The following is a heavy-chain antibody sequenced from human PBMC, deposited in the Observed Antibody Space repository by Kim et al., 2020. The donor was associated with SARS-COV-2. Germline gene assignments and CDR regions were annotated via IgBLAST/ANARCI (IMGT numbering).Heavy chain of an antibody. D-gene: IGHD3-22*01. J-gene: IGHJ4*02. Sequence: ASVKVSCKASGYTFTSYGISWVRQAPGQGLEWMGWISAYNGNTNYAQKLQGRVTMTTDTSTSTAYMELRSLRSDDTAVYYCARWGHYYDSSGSGGIFDYWGQGTLVTVSS. CDR1: GYTFTSYG. CDR2: ISAYNGNT. CDR3: ARWGHYYDSSGSGGIFDY. V-gene: IGHV1-18*01.